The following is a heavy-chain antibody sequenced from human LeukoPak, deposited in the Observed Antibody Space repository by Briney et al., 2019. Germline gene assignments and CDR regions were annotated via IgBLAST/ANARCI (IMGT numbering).Heavy chain of an antibody. CDR1: GFTFSSYG. CDR3: ARGNYYDNPTVDY. D-gene: IGHD3-22*01. Sequence: GGSLRLSCAASGFTFSSYGMHWVRQAPGKGLEWVAAIWYDGSNKYYADSVKGRFTISRDNSKNTLYLQMNSLRAEDTAVYYCARGNYYDNPTVDYWGQGTLVTVSS. J-gene: IGHJ4*02. V-gene: IGHV3-33*01. CDR2: IWYDGSNK.